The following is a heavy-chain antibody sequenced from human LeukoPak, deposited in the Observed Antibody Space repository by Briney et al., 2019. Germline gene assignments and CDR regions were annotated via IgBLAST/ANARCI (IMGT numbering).Heavy chain of an antibody. J-gene: IGHJ5*02. CDR1: GGTFSSYA. D-gene: IGHD3-22*01. CDR2: IIPIFGTA. V-gene: IGHV1-69*05. Sequence: SVKVSCKASGGTFSSYAISWVRQAPGQGLEWMGGIIPIFGTANYAQKFQGRVTITTDESTSTAYMELSGLRSEDTAVYYCARTYYYDSSGYYYEYNWFDPWGQGTLVTVSS. CDR3: ARTYYYDSSGYYYEYNWFDP.